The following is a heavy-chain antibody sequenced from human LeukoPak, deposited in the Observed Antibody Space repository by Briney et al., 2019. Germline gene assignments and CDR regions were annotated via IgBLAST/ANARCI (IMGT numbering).Heavy chain of an antibody. CDR1: GYTLTGYY. CDR3: ARCSSTSCYYNWFDP. Sequence: ASVKVSCKASGYTLTGYYMHWVRQAPGQGLEWMGWINPNSGGTNYAQKFQGRVTMTRDTSISTAYMELSRLRSDDTAVYYCARCSSTSCYYNWFDPWGQGTLVTVSS. V-gene: IGHV1-2*02. J-gene: IGHJ5*02. CDR2: INPNSGGT. D-gene: IGHD2-2*01.